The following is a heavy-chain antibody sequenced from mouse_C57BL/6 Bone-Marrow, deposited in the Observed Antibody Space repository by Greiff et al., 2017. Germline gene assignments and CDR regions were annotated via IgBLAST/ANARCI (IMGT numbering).Heavy chain of an antibody. CDR2: INPGSGGT. D-gene: IGHD1-1*01. CDR3: ARSDGSSFWYFDV. J-gene: IGHJ1*03. Sequence: QVQLQQSGAELVRPGTSVKVSCKASGYAFTNYLIEWVKQRPGQGLEWIGVINPGSGGTNYNEKFKGKGTLTADKSSSTAYMQLSSLTSEDSAVYFCARSDGSSFWYFDVWGTGTTVTVSS. V-gene: IGHV1-54*01. CDR1: GYAFTNYL.